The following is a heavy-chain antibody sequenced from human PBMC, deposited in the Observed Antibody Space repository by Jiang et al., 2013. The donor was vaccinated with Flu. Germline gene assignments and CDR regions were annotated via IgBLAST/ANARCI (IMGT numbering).Heavy chain of an antibody. J-gene: IGHJ6*02. D-gene: IGHD3-22*01. Sequence: SVKVSCKASGFTFTNSIIQWVRQARGQRLEWMGWIVVGSGDTIYAQNFQERVTITRDLSTTTAFLELSSLRSEDTAVYYCAREHYYDSSGSVEQNYYYGMDVWGQGTTVTVSS. CDR3: AREHYYDSSGSVEQNYYYGMDV. V-gene: IGHV1-58*02. CDR2: IVVGSGDT. CDR1: GFTFTNSI.